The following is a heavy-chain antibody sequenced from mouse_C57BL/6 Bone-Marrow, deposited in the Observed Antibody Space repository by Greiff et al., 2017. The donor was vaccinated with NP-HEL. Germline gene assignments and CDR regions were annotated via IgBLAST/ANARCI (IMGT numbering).Heavy chain of an antibody. CDR1: GYTFTDYY. J-gene: IGHJ4*01. CDR3: ARYTTKDYAMDY. D-gene: IGHD2-12*01. CDR2: INPYNGGT. V-gene: IGHV1-19*01. Sequence: VQLQQSGPVLVKPGASVKMSCKASGYTFTDYYMNWVKQSHGKSLEWIGVINPYNGGTSYNQKFKGKATLTVDKSSSTAYMELNSLTSEDSAVYYCARYTTKDYAMDYWGQGTSVTVSS.